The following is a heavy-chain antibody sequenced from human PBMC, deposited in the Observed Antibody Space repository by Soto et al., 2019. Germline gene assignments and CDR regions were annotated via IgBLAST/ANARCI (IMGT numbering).Heavy chain of an antibody. CDR3: ARGGNRPRWYYFDY. Sequence: QVQLVESGGGVVQPGRSLRLSCVASGFTFTTYPMHWVRQAPGRGLEWVAVISYDGKNKYYGDSVKGRFTISRDNSKNTLYLEMNNLRGEDTAVFYCARGGNRPRWYYFDYWXQGVLVTVSS. J-gene: IGHJ4*02. CDR1: GFTFTTYP. D-gene: IGHD1-20*01. CDR2: ISYDGKNK. V-gene: IGHV3-30*04.